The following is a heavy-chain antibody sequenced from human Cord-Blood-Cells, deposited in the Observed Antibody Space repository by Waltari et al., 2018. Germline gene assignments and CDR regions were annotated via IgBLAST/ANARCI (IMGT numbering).Heavy chain of an antibody. D-gene: IGHD2-21*01. V-gene: IGHV3-7*01. CDR3: AREEVIAINYYGMDV. Sequence: EVQLVESGGGLVQPGGSLRLSCAASGFTFSSYWMSWVRQAPGKGLEWVANIKQDGSGKYYVDSVKGRFTISRDNAKNSLYLQMNSLRAEDTAVYYCAREEVIAINYYGMDVWGQGTTVTVSS. CDR1: GFTFSSYW. CDR2: IKQDGSGK. J-gene: IGHJ6*02.